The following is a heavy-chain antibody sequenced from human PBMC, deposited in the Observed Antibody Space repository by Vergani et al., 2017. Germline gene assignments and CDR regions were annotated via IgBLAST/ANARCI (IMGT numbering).Heavy chain of an antibody. CDR3: ARERGDTERGYFDY. J-gene: IGHJ4*02. CDR1: GGTFSSYA. CDR2: IIPIFGIA. Sequence: QVQLVQSGAEVKKPGSSVKVSCKASGGTFSSYAISWVRQAPGQGLEWMGGIIPIFGIANYAQKFQGRVTITADKSTSTAYMELSSLRSEDTAVYYWARERGDTERGYFDYGGQGPVVTVSS. V-gene: IGHV1-69*17. D-gene: IGHD5-18*01.